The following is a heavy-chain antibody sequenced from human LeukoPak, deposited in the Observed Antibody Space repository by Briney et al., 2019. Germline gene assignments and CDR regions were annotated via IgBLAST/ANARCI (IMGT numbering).Heavy chain of an antibody. V-gene: IGHV3-74*01. J-gene: IGHJ6*03. Sequence: GGSLRLSCAASGFTFSSYAMSWVRQAPGKGLEWVSRINSDGSSTSYADSVKGRFTISRDNAKNTLYLQMNSLRAEDTAVYYCARDHRGSGSRYYYYYMDVWGKGTTVTISS. CDR1: GFTFSSYA. CDR2: INSDGSST. CDR3: ARDHRGSGSRYYYYYMDV. D-gene: IGHD3-10*01.